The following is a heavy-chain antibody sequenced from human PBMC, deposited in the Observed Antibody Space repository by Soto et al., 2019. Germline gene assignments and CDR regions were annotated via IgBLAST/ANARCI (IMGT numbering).Heavy chain of an antibody. CDR3: ARVWGTIDY. D-gene: IGHD3-16*01. CDR2: MNPNSGNT. J-gene: IGHJ4*02. V-gene: IGHV1-8*01. Sequence: QVQLVQSGAEVKKPGASVKVSCKTSGYTFTNYDINWVRQATGQGLEWMGWMNPNSGNTGSTQKFQGRITMTRDTSIGTAYMELTSLRSEDTAVDYYARVWGTIDYWGQGTLVTVSS. CDR1: GYTFTNYD.